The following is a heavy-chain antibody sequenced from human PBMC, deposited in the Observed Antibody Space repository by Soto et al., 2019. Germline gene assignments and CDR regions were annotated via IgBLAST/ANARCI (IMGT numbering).Heavy chain of an antibody. CDR2: IHAGNGNT. V-gene: IGHV1-3*01. J-gene: IGHJ4*02. D-gene: IGHD2-21*02. CDR3: ERDRCSGDCNDLDY. CDR1: GFTFTTYA. Sequence: QVQVVQSGAEVKKPGASVKVSCKASGFTFTTYAIHWVRQAPGQRLEWMGWIHAGNGNTKSSQKFQDRLTITRDTSASTAYMELSSLRSEDSAVYYCERDRCSGDCNDLDYWGQGTLVTVSS.